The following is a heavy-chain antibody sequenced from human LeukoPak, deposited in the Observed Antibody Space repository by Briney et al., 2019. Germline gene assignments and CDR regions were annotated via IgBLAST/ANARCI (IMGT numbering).Heavy chain of an antibody. CDR3: XXXXXXRGVTIDNWFDL. J-gene: IGHJ5*02. CDR1: GGSISSYY. Sequence: SETLSLTCTVSGGSISSYYWSWIRQPAGKGLEWIGRIYTSGSTNYNPSLKSRVTMSVDTSKNQFSVKLSSVTAADTAVYYCXXXXXXRGVTIDNWFDLWGQGTLVTVSS. D-gene: IGHD3-10*01. V-gene: IGHV4-4*07. CDR2: IYTSGST.